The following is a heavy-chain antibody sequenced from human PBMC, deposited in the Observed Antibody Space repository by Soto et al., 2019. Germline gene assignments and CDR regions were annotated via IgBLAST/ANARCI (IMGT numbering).Heavy chain of an antibody. Sequence: EVHLLESGGGLVQPGGSLRLSCAASGFTCSNSDMSWVRQAPRKGLEWVSYISRSGDSAYYADSVKGRFTVSRDNSKNTLFLQMNSLRNEDTAVYYCAFSSSWFDAFDVWGQGTMGTVSS. D-gene: IGHD6-13*01. CDR2: ISRSGDSA. CDR1: GFTCSNSD. CDR3: AFSSSWFDAFDV. V-gene: IGHV3-23*01. J-gene: IGHJ3*01.